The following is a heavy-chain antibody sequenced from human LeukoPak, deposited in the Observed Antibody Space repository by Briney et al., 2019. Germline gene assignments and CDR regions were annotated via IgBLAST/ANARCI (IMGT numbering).Heavy chain of an antibody. D-gene: IGHD3-10*01. CDR3: ARGDYYGSGSYGDYYYMDV. CDR1: GYTFTSYD. Sequence: ASVKVSCKASGYTFTSYDINWVRQATGQGLEWMGWMNPNSGNTGYAQKFQGRVTMTRNTSISTAYMELSSLRSEDTAVYYCARGDYYGSGSYGDYYYMDVWGKGTTVTISS. CDR2: MNPNSGNT. V-gene: IGHV1-8*01. J-gene: IGHJ6*03.